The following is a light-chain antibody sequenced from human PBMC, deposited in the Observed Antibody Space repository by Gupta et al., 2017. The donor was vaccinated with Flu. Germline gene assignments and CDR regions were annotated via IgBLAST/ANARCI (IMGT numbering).Light chain of an antibody. CDR1: QNVQTD. Sequence: EILMTQSPDTLSLSPGERGPLSCRASQNVQTDLAWYQQKAGQAPRLLIYNSVNRAADVPAGFSGSGSGTEFTLTITSLQAEESAYYYCQQYSIWPPTFGQGTKVEIK. J-gene: IGKJ1*01. CDR3: QQYSIWPPT. V-gene: IGKV3-15*01. CDR2: NSV.